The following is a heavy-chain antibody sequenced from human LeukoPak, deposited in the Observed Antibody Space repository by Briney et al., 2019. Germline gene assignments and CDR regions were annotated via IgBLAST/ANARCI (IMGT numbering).Heavy chain of an antibody. D-gene: IGHD5-18*01. J-gene: IGHJ4*02. CDR3: AKLGSGYSYGYIDY. Sequence: GGSLRLSCAASGFTFSSYAMSWVRQAPGKGLEWVSAISGSGGSTYYADSVKGRLTISRDNSKNTLYLQMNSLRAEDTAVYYCAKLGSGYSYGYIDYWGQGALVTVSS. CDR1: GFTFSSYA. V-gene: IGHV3-23*01. CDR2: ISGSGGST.